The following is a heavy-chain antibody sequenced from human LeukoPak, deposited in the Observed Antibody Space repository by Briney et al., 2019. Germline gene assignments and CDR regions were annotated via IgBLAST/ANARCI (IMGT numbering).Heavy chain of an antibody. D-gene: IGHD3-10*01. CDR3: ATTYYCGSGSYYSVDY. CDR1: GGSISSSSYY. CDR2: IYYIGST. V-gene: IGHV4-39*01. Sequence: PSETLSLTCTVSGGSISSSSYYSGWIRQPPGKGLDWIGSIYYIGSTYYNPSLKSPVTISVDTSKNQFHLKLSSETAAAAAVYYGATTYYCGSGSYYSVDYWGQGTLVTVSS. J-gene: IGHJ4*02.